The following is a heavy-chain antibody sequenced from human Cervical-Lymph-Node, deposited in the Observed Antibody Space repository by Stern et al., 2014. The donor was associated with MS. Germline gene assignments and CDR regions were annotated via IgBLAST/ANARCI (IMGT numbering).Heavy chain of an antibody. J-gene: IGHJ4*02. Sequence: EVQLVESGAEVKKPGESLKISCKGSGYSFTANWIARVRQMTGKGLEWMGIIYPGDSDPRYSPSFQGQVTISADKSISTACLQWSSLKASDTAMYYCARDYGDYAFDYWGQGTLVTVSS. CDR3: ARDYGDYAFDY. V-gene: IGHV5-51*01. CDR2: IYPGDSDP. CDR1: GYSFTANW. D-gene: IGHD4-17*01.